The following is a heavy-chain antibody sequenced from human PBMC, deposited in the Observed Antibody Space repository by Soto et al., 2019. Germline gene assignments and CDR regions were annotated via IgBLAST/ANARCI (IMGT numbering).Heavy chain of an antibody. J-gene: IGHJ4*02. CDR1: GDSVSSNSAA. CDR3: ASYRYDY. CDR2: TYYRSRWYH. Sequence: SQTLSLTCAISGDSVSSNSAAWNWIRQSPSRGFEWLGRTYYRSRWYHDYAVSVKSRIIINPDTSKNQVSLQLNSVTPDDTAVYYCASYRYDYWGQGTVVTVSS. D-gene: IGHD4-4*01. V-gene: IGHV6-1*01.